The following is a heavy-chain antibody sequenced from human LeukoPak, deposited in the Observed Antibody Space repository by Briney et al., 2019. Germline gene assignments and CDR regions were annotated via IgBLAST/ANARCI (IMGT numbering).Heavy chain of an antibody. CDR1: GYTFTSYY. CDR2: INPSGGSP. D-gene: IGHD3-22*01. V-gene: IGHV1-46*01. CDR3: ARSPVGYYDSSGYYKPTPDAFDI. J-gene: IGHJ3*02. Sequence: ASVKVSCKASGYTFTSYYMHWVRQAPGQGLEWMGIINPSGGSPSYAQKFQGRVTMTRDTSTSTVYMELSSLRSEDTAVYYCARSPVGYYDSSGYYKPTPDAFDIWGQGTMVTVSS.